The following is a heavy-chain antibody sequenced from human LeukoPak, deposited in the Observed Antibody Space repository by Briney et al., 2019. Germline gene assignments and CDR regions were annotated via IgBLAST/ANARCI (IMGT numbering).Heavy chain of an antibody. Sequence: GASLRLSCAASGFSLSTYGVSWVRQPPGKGLEWVSGITGTGGSTYYADSVKGRFTVSRDTSKNTLYLQMNSLRAEDTAIYYCAKDHEPAVAGFYYGAQGPLVTVS. D-gene: IGHD6-19*01. CDR3: AKDHEPAVAGFYY. CDR1: GFSLSTYG. CDR2: ITGTGGST. V-gene: IGHV3-23*01. J-gene: IGHJ4*02.